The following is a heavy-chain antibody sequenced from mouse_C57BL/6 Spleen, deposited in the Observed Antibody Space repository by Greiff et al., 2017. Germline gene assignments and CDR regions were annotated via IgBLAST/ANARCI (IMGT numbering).Heavy chain of an antibody. CDR1: GYAFSSFW. CDR3: ASSPPLDY. V-gene: IGHV1-80*01. J-gene: IGHJ2*01. CDR2: IYPGDGDT. Sequence: QVQLQQSGAELVKPGASVKISCKASGYAFSSFWMNWVKLRPGTGLGLIGQIYPGDGDTNYNGKFKGKATLTADKSSSTAYMQLSSLTSEDSAVYFGASSPPLDYWGQGTTLTVSS.